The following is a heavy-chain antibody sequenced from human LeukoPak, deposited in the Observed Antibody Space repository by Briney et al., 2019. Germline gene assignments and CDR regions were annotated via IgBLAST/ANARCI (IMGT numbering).Heavy chain of an antibody. D-gene: IGHD5-24*01. V-gene: IGHV4-59*01. Sequence: SETLSLTCTVSGGSISSYYWSWIRQPPGKGLEWIGYIHYSGSTNYNPSLKSRVTISVDTSKNQLSLKLSSVTAADTAVYYCARARRRDGYNDAFDIWGQGTMVTVSS. J-gene: IGHJ3*02. CDR3: ARARRRDGYNDAFDI. CDR2: IHYSGST. CDR1: GGSISSYY.